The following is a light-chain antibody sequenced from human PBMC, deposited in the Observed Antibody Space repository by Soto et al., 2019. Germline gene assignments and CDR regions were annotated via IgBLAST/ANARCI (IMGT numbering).Light chain of an antibody. CDR1: QDINDW. CDR3: QQYHSRRT. Sequence: DIPMTQSPSTLSASVGDRVTITCRASQDINDWLAWYQQKPGNAPKFLIYDASTLQSGVPSRFSGSVSGTEFTLTISSLQPDDFATYYCQQYHSRRTFGQGTKVDIK. J-gene: IGKJ1*01. V-gene: IGKV1-5*01. CDR2: DAS.